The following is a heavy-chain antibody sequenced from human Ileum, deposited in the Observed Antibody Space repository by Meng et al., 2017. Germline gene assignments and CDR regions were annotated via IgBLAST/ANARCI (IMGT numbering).Heavy chain of an antibody. D-gene: IGHD5-18*01. CDR3: TTTYGYGHIY. J-gene: IGHJ4*02. Sequence: GGSLRLSCAASGFTFDDYGMSWVRQTPGKGLEWVANINPDGSGKYYADSLEGRFTISRDNAKNSLYLQLNSLRVEDTALYYCTTTYGYGHIYWGQGTLVTVSS. CDR2: INPDGSGK. V-gene: IGHV3-7*01. CDR1: GFTFDDYG.